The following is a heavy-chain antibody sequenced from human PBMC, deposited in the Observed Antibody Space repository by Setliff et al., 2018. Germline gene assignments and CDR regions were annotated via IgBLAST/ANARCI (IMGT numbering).Heavy chain of an antibody. Sequence: SETLSLTCAVYGGSFSGYYWSWIRQPPGKGLEWIGEINHSGSTNYNPSLKSRVTISVDTSKNQFSLKLSSVTAADTAAYYCARSGYYDFWSGFLNDAFDIWGQGTMVTVSS. CDR2: INHSGST. V-gene: IGHV4-34*01. J-gene: IGHJ3*02. CDR3: ARSGYYDFWSGFLNDAFDI. D-gene: IGHD3-3*01. CDR1: GGSFSGYY.